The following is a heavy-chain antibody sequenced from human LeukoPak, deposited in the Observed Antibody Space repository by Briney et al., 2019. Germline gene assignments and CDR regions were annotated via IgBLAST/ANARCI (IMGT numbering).Heavy chain of an antibody. CDR3: AKVRGHYYGSGSYPPHYYYGMDV. Sequence: PGGSLRLSCAASGFTFSSYEMNWVRQAPGKGLEWVSYISSSGNSIYYADSVKGRFTISRDNAKNSLYLQMNSLRAEDTAVYSCAKVRGHYYGSGSYPPHYYYGMDVWGQGTTVTVSS. CDR1: GFTFSSYE. V-gene: IGHV3-48*03. J-gene: IGHJ6*02. CDR2: ISSSGNSI. D-gene: IGHD3-10*01.